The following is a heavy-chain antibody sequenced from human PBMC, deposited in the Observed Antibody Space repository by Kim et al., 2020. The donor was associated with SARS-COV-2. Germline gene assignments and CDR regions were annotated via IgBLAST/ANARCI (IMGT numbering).Heavy chain of an antibody. CDR3: ARARRGIVVDAFEI. D-gene: IGHD6-19*01. J-gene: IGHJ3*02. CDR2: IYYSGST. V-gene: IGHV4-31*03. CDR1: GGSISSGGYY. Sequence: SETLSLTCTVSGGSISSGGYYWSWIRQHPGKGLEWIGYIYYSGSTYYNPSLKSRVTISVDTSKNQFSLKLSSVTAADTAVYYCARARRGIVVDAFEIWGQGTMVTVSS.